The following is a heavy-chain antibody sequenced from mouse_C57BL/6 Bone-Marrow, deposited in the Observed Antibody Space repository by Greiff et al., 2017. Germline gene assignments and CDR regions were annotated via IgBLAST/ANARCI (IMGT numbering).Heavy chain of an antibody. CDR3: ARSPLKGLGYAMDY. D-gene: IGHD1-3*01. CDR1: GYAFTNYL. CDR2: INPGRGGT. Sequence: QVQLQQSGAELVRPGTSVKVSCKASGYAFTNYLIEWVKQRPGQGLEWIGVINPGRGGTNYNEKFKGKATLTADKSSSTAYMQLSSLTSEDSAVYFCARSPLKGLGYAMDYWGQGTSVTVSS. J-gene: IGHJ4*01. V-gene: IGHV1-54*01.